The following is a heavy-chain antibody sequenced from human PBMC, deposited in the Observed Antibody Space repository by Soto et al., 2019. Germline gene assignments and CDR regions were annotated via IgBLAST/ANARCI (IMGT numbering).Heavy chain of an antibody. V-gene: IGHV3-30-3*01. D-gene: IGHD3-10*01. CDR1: GFTFSSYA. CDR3: ARDRGPSYGSGSRHYFDY. J-gene: IGHJ4*02. CDR2: ISYDGSNK. Sequence: QVQLVESGGGVVQPGRSLRLSCAASGFTFSSYAMHWVRQAPGKGLEWVAVISYDGSNKYYADSVKGRFTISRDNSKNTLYLQRNILRAEDTAVYYCARDRGPSYGSGSRHYFDYWGQGTLVTVSS.